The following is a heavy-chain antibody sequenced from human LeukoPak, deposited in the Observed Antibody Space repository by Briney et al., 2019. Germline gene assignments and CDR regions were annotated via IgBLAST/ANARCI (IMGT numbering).Heavy chain of an antibody. CDR2: IYYSGST. J-gene: IGHJ4*02. CDR1: GGSISSSSYY. Sequence: SETLSLTCTVSGGSISSSSYYWGWIRQPPGKGLEWIGSIYYSGSTYYNPSLKSRVTISVDTSKNQFSLKLSSVTAADTAVYYCARLYSSSWGPIDYWGQGTLVTVSS. D-gene: IGHD6-13*01. V-gene: IGHV4-39*01. CDR3: ARLYSSSWGPIDY.